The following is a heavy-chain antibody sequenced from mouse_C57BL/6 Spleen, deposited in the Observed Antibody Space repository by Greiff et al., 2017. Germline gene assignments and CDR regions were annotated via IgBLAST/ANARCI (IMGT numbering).Heavy chain of an antibody. Sequence: VKLMESGPGLVQPSQSLSITCPVSGFSLTSYGVHWVRQPPGKGLEWLGVIWSGGSTDYNAAFISRLSISKDNSKSQVFFKMNSLQADDTAIYYCAKEGTQGVHFDYWGQGTTLTVSS. CDR2: IWSGGST. J-gene: IGHJ2*01. V-gene: IGHV2-4*01. D-gene: IGHD6-1*01. CDR1: GFSLTSYG. CDR3: AKEGTQGVHFDY.